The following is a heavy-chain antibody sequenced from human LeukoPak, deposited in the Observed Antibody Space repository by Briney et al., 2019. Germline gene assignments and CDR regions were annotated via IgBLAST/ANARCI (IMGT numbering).Heavy chain of an antibody. D-gene: IGHD4-23*01. CDR3: ARDTGAYGGNSGIFDY. CDR1: GFTFSSYS. V-gene: IGHV3-21*01. Sequence: GGSLRLSCAASGFTFSSYSMNWVRQAPGKGLEWVSSISSSSSYIYYADSVKGRFTISGDNAKNSLYLQMNSLRAEDTAVYYCARDTGAYGGNSGIFDYWGQGTLVTVSS. CDR2: ISSSSSYI. J-gene: IGHJ4*02.